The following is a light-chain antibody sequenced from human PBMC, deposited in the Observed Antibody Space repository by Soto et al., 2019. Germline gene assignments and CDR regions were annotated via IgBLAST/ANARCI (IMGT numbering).Light chain of an antibody. V-gene: IGKV3-20*01. CDR3: QQYGVSPLT. CDR2: GAF. CDR1: ESLITKA. J-gene: IGKJ3*01. Sequence: EIVLTQSPGTLSLSPGDTATVSCRATESLITKALAWYQQKPGQAPRLLIYGAFTRDAAIPDRFNGSGSGTDFALTISRLELEDSAVYYCQQYGVSPLTFGHGTKVDIK.